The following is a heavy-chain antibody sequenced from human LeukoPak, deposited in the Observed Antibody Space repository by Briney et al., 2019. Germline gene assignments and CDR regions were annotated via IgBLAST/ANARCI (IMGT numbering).Heavy chain of an antibody. J-gene: IGHJ3*02. CDR3: ARGGPIYYGSGVHDAFDI. V-gene: IGHV4-59*12. D-gene: IGHD3-10*01. CDR2: IYHSGST. Sequence: SETLSLTCTVSGGSISSYYWSWIRQPPGKGLEWIGYIYHSGSTYYNPSLKSRVTISVDRSKNQFSLKLSSVTAADTAVYYCARGGPIYYGSGVHDAFDIWGQGTMVTVSS. CDR1: GGSISSYY.